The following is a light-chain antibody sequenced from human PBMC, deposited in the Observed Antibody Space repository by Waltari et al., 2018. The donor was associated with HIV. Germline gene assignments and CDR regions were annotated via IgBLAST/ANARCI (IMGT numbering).Light chain of an antibody. J-gene: IGKJ1*01. V-gene: IGKV3-15*01. CDR2: GAS. Sequence: EKVMTPSPATLPASPGARATLSCRASQDISSNLAWYQQKPGQAPRLLTYGASTRATDIPVRFSGSGSGTEFTLTISSLQSEDFAVYYCQQYNKWPPWTFGQGTTVEIK. CDR3: QQYNKWPPWT. CDR1: QDISSN.